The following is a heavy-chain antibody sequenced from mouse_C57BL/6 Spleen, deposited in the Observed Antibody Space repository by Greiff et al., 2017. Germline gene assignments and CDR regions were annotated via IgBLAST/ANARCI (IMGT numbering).Heavy chain of an antibody. D-gene: IGHD4-1*01. CDR1: GFTFSSYA. CDR3: ARDRPSGRGDY. V-gene: IGHV5-4*01. Sequence: EVKLVESGGGLVKPGGSLKLSCAASGFTFSSYAMSWVRQTPEKRLEWVATISDGGSYTYYPDNVKGRFTISRDNAKNNLYLQMSHLKSEDTAMYYCARDRPSGRGDYWGQGTTLTVSS. CDR2: ISDGGSYT. J-gene: IGHJ2*01.